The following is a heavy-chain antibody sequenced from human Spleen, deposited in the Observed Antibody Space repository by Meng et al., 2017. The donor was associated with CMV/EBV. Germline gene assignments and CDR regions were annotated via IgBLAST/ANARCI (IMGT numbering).Heavy chain of an antibody. CDR3: AKDRYCSSTSCYRGMDV. CDR2: ISWNSGSI. V-gene: IGHV3-9*01. Sequence: SCAASGFTFDDYAMHWVRQAPGKGLEWVSGISWNSGSIGYADSVKGRFTISRDNAKNSLYLQMNSLRAEDTALYYCAKDRYCSSTSCYRGMDVWGQGTTVTVSS. CDR1: GFTFDDYA. D-gene: IGHD2-2*01. J-gene: IGHJ6*02.